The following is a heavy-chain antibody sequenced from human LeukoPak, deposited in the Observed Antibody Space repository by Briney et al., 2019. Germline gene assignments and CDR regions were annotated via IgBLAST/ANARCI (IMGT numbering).Heavy chain of an antibody. Sequence: GGSLRLSCAASGFTFSSYAMHWVRQAPGKGLEWVALISYDESNTFYADSVKGRFTISRDNSKNTLYLQMNSLRVEDTAVYYCARDGDGDYVFSYYFDYWGQGTLVTVSS. CDR2: ISYDESNT. D-gene: IGHD4-17*01. V-gene: IGHV3-30*04. CDR3: ARDGDGDYVFSYYFDY. CDR1: GFTFSSYA. J-gene: IGHJ4*02.